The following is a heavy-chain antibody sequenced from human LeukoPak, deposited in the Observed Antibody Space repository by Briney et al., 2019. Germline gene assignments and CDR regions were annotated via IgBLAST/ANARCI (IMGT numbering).Heavy chain of an antibody. CDR2: INGDGRNI. Sequence: GGSLRLSCVASGFTFSSYWMHWVRQDPRKGLVWVSRINGDGRNINYAGSVRGRFTISRDNAKNTLYLQMNTLRVEDTAVYCCAKGMGHSSGWLEDYWGQGTLVTVSS. CDR3: AKGMGHSSGWLEDY. V-gene: IGHV3-74*01. J-gene: IGHJ4*02. CDR1: GFTFSSYW. D-gene: IGHD6-19*01.